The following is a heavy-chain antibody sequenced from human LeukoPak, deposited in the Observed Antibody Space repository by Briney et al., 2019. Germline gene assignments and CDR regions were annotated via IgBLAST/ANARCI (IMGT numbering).Heavy chain of an antibody. J-gene: IGHJ3*01. CDR3: ARPAEAGYFYAFDF. CDR1: GYSISSGYY. Sequence: SETLSLTCSVSGYSISSGYYWGWIRQSPEKGLEWIGSVYHSGSTYYNPSLKNRVTMSLDTSKNQLSLRLSSVTAADTAVYYCARPAEAGYFYAFDFWGQGTMVTVSS. D-gene: IGHD6-19*01. V-gene: IGHV4-38-2*02. CDR2: VYHSGST.